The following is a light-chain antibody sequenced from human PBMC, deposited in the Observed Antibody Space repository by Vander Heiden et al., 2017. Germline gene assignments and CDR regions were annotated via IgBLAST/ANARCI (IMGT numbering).Light chain of an antibody. CDR2: GAS. CDR1: QSVSSSY. Sequence: EIVLTQSPGTLSLSPGERATLPCTASQSVSSSYLAWYQQKPGQAPRLLIYGASSRATGLPDRFSGSGSGTDFTLTINRLEPEDFAVYYCQQYGSSPYTFGQGTKLEIK. J-gene: IGKJ2*01. CDR3: QQYGSSPYT. V-gene: IGKV3-20*01.